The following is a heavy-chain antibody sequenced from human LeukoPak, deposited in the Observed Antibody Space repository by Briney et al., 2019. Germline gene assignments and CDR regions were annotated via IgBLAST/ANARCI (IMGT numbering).Heavy chain of an antibody. CDR2: IYYSGST. V-gene: IGHV4-59*01. CDR1: GGSTSSYY. Sequence: PSETLSLTCTVSGGSTSSYYWSWIRQPPGKGLEWIGYIYYSGSTNYNPSLKSRVTISVDTSKNQFSLKLSSVTAADTAVYCCAEGQNRYYFDYWGQGTLVTVSS. D-gene: IGHD1-14*01. J-gene: IGHJ4*02. CDR3: AEGQNRYYFDY.